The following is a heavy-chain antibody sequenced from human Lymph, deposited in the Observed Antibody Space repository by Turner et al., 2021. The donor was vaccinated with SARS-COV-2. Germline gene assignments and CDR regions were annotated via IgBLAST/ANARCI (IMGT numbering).Heavy chain of an antibody. D-gene: IGHD2-8*01. CDR3: ASVVVLRRAYFDY. J-gene: IGHJ4*02. CDR2: IYYSRSA. CDR1: GGSSSTGDYY. Sequence: QVQLPESGPGLVKPSQTLSLTCTVSGGSSSTGDYYWGWIRQPPGKGLEWIGYIYYSRSAFNYPSLKSRVTISVDTSKNQLSLKLSSVTAADTAGDYCASVVVLRRAYFDYWGQGTLVTVSS. V-gene: IGHV4-30-4*01.